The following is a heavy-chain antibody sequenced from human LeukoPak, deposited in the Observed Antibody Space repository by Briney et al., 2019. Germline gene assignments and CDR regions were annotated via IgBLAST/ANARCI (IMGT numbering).Heavy chain of an antibody. CDR2: IYTSGST. V-gene: IGHV4-61*02. J-gene: IGHJ4*02. CDR1: GGSISSGSYY. D-gene: IGHD6-13*01. CDR3: AREGAAGTVDY. Sequence: SETLSLTCTVSGGSISSGSYYWSWIRQPAGKGLEWIGRIYTSGSTNYNPSLKSRVTISVDTSKNQFSLKLSPVTAADTAVYYCAREGAAGTVDYWGQGTLVTVSS.